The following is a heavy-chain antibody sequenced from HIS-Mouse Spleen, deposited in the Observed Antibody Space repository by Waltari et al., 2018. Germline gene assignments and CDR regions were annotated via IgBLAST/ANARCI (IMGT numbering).Heavy chain of an antibody. D-gene: IGHD1-26*01. CDR2: IRGCGGRT. CDR1: GFTFSSYA. CDR3: AKVGGYSGSFFDY. J-gene: IGHJ4*02. Sequence: EVQLLESGGGLVQPGGSLRLSCAASGFTFSSYAMSWVRQAPGKGLGWVSAIRGCGGRTYYSDSVKGRFTISRDNSKNTLYLQMNSLRAEDTAVYYCAKVGGYSGSFFDYWGQGTLVTVSS. V-gene: IGHV3-23*01.